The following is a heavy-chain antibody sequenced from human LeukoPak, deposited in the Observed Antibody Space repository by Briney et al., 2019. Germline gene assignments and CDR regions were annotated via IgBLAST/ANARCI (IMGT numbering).Heavy chain of an antibody. CDR2: IYYSGST. Sequence: SETLSLTCTVSGGSISSSSYYWGWIRQPPGKGLEWIGSIYYSGSTYYNPSLKSRVTISVDTSKNQFSLKLSSVTAADAAVYYCAISGYDSSGRNIDYWGQGTLVTVSS. CDR3: AISGYDSSGRNIDY. V-gene: IGHV4-39*01. D-gene: IGHD3-22*01. J-gene: IGHJ4*02. CDR1: GGSISSSSYY.